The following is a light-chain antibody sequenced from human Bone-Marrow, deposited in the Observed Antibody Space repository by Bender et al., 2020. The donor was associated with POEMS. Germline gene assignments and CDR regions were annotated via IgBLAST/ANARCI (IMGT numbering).Light chain of an antibody. CDR1: SSDIGYSDH. V-gene: IGLV2-14*03. Sequence: QTALTQPASVSGSPGQSITISCIGASSDIGYSDHVSWYQQRPGKAPELIIYDVSRRPSGASDRFAGSKSGNTASLTISGLQGEDEADYYCSSYTSSSTLFLVFGGGTKVTVL. CDR2: DVS. CDR3: SSYTSSSTLFLV. J-gene: IGLJ3*02.